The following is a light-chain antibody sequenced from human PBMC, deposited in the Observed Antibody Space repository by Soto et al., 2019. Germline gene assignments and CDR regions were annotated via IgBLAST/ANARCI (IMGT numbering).Light chain of an antibody. CDR2: MVS. V-gene: IGKV2-30*02. CDR1: QSLVHSDGNTY. Sequence: DVVMTQSPLSLPVTLGQPASISCRSSQSLVHSDGNTYLNWFQQRPGQPPRRLIYMVSNRDSGVPDRFSGSGSGTDFTLKISRVEAEDGGVHYCMQATHWPWTFGQGTKVDI. J-gene: IGKJ1*01. CDR3: MQATHWPWT.